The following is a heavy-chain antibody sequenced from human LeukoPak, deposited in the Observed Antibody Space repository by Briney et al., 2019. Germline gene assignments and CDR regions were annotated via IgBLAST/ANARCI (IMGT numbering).Heavy chain of an antibody. CDR3: ARAGDSSGYSDY. CDR1: GGSFSGYY. CDR2: INHSGST. Sequence: SETLSLTCAVYGGSFSGYYWSWIRQPPGKGLEWIGEINHSGSTNYNPSLKSRVTISVDTSKNQFSLKLSFVTAADTAVYYCARAGDSSGYSDYWGQGTLVIVSS. D-gene: IGHD3-22*01. J-gene: IGHJ4*02. V-gene: IGHV4-34*01.